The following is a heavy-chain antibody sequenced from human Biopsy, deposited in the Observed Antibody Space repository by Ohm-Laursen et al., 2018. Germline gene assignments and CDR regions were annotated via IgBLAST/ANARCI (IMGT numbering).Heavy chain of an antibody. CDR3: ARADPPLFYYGSGSSNWFDP. CDR1: GYTSTSYE. J-gene: IGHJ5*02. V-gene: IGHV1-8*01. Sequence: ASLKVSCTPSGYTSTSYEINWGRQATGQGLEWMGWMNLDSGNTGYAQNFQGRVTMTRNTSISTAYMEQSSLRSEGPAVYFCARADPPLFYYGSGSSNWFDPWGQGTLVTVSS. D-gene: IGHD3-10*01. CDR2: MNLDSGNT.